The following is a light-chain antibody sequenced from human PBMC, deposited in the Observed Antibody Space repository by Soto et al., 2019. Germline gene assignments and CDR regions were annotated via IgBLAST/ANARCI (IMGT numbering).Light chain of an antibody. J-gene: IGKJ2*01. CDR3: QQSYSTPYT. CDR2: AAS. Sequence: DIQMTQSPSSLSASVGDRVTITCRASQSISSYLNWYQQKPGKAPKLLIYAASSLQSGVPSRFSGSGSGTYFTLTISSLQPEDFATYYCQQSYSTPYTFGQGTKREIK. CDR1: QSISSY. V-gene: IGKV1-39*01.